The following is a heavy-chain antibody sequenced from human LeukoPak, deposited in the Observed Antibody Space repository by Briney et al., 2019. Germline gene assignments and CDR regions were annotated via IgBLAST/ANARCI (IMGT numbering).Heavy chain of an antibody. CDR2: IYYSGST. Sequence: ASQTLSLTCTVSGGSISSGDYYWSWIRQPPGKGLEWIGYIYYSGSTYYNPSLKSRVTISVDTSKNQFSLKLSSVTAADTAVYYCARPSDGDYWYAFDIWGQGTMVTVSS. CDR1: GGSISSGDYY. CDR3: ARPSDGDYWYAFDI. D-gene: IGHD4-17*01. V-gene: IGHV4-30-4*08. J-gene: IGHJ3*02.